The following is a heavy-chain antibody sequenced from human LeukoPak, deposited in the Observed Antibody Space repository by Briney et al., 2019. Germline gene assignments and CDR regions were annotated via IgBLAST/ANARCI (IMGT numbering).Heavy chain of an antibody. D-gene: IGHD3-10*01. CDR3: ASGGVQWFRELTHAFDI. CDR2: ISYDGSNK. CDR1: GFTFSSYA. V-gene: IGHV3-30-3*01. J-gene: IGHJ3*02. Sequence: GGSLRLSCAASGFTFSSYAMHWVRQAPGKGLEWVAVISYDGSNKYYADSVKGRFTISRDNSKNTLYLQMNSLRAEDTAVYYCASGGVQWFRELTHAFDIWGQGTMVTVSS.